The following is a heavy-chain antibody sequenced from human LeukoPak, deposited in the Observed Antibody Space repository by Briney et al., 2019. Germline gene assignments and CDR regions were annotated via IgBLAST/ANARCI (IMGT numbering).Heavy chain of an antibody. J-gene: IGHJ4*02. CDR1: GFTFSSSA. D-gene: IGHD6-19*01. CDR2: ISGSGGTT. Sequence: PGGSLRLSCAASGFTFSSSAMSWVRQAPGKGLEWVSFISGSGGTTNYAESVKGRFTVSRDNSKNTLFLQMDSLRAEDTAVYYCAKERAGRFDYWGQGTLVTVSS. V-gene: IGHV3-23*01. CDR3: AKERAGRFDY.